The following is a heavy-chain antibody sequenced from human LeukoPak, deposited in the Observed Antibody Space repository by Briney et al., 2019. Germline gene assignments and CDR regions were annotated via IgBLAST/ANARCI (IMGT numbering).Heavy chain of an antibody. Sequence: SETPSLTSSVSGDSICISIYYGVSVRQPPGNWLGWIGSIYYSGSTFYKPSLKSRVTISIDTSKNQFSLKLSSVTAADTAVYYCARAGVRGDDGLDIWGQGTMLTVSS. CDR1: GDSICISIYY. D-gene: IGHD3-10*01. V-gene: IGHV4-39*07. J-gene: IGHJ3*02. CDR2: IYYSGST. CDR3: ARAGVRGDDGLDI.